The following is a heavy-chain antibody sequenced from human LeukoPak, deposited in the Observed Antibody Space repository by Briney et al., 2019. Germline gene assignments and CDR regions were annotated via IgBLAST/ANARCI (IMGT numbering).Heavy chain of an antibody. CDR2: ISAYNGNT. J-gene: IGHJ3*02. CDR1: GYSENFYG. D-gene: IGHD3-22*01. Sequence: ASVKVSCKTSGYSENFYGITWVRQAPGQGLEWMGWISAYNGNTNYAQKLQGRVTMTTDTSTSTAYMELRSLRSDDTAVYYCARWVQYYDSSGTDAFDIWGQGTVVTVSS. V-gene: IGHV1-18*01. CDR3: ARWVQYYDSSGTDAFDI.